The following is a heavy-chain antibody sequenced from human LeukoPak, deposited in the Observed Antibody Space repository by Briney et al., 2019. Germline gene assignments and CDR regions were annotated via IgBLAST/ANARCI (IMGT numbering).Heavy chain of an antibody. J-gene: IGHJ4*02. V-gene: IGHV4-38-2*02. Sequence: SETLSLTCTVSGYSISSGYYWGWIRQPPGKGLEWIGSIYHSGSTYYNLSLKSRVTISVDTSKNQFSLKLSSVTAADTAVYYCARNFGLVAVRGSQDYWGQGTLVTVSS. CDR1: GYSISSGYY. D-gene: IGHD3-16*01. CDR3: ARNFGLVAVRGSQDY. CDR2: IYHSGST.